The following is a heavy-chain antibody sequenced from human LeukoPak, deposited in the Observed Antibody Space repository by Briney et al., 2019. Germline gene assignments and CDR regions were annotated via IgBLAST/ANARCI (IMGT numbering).Heavy chain of an antibody. J-gene: IGHJ4*02. Sequence: GGSLRLSCAASGFTFSSYSMNWVRQAPGKGLEWVSSISSSSSYIYYADSVKGRFTISRDNAKNSLYLQMNSLRVEDTAVYYCAKDARRSSGWYFFDHWGQGTLVTVSS. V-gene: IGHV3-21*04. CDR1: GFTFSSYS. CDR3: AKDARRSSGWYFFDH. CDR2: ISSSSSYI. D-gene: IGHD6-19*01.